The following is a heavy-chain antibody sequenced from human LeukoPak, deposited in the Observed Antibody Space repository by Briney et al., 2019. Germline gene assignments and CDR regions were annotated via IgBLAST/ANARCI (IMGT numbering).Heavy chain of an antibody. CDR2: INYSGST. CDR1: GYSISTSYY. Sequence: PSETLSLTCTVSGYSISTSYYWGWIRQPPGKGLEWIGSINYSGSTYYNPSLKSRVTISVDTSKNQFSLKLSSVTAADTAVYYCARGVAARYWGQGTLVTVSS. CDR3: ARGVAARY. J-gene: IGHJ4*02. V-gene: IGHV4-38-2*02. D-gene: IGHD6-6*01.